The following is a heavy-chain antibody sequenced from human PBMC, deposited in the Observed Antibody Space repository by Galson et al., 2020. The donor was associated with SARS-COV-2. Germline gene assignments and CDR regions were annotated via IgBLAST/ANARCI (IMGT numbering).Heavy chain of an antibody. J-gene: IGHJ3*02. CDR3: ARDSPHGMRGYRPYDI. CDR1: GGSISSSDRY. D-gene: IGHD6-13*01. V-gene: IGHV4-39*07. Sequence: SETLSLTCTVSGGSISSSDRYWGWIRQPPGQGLEWIASIHYSGGRTYYNLSLKSLVTIFVHTSTNQFSLGLNSVTAADTAVYYCARDSPHGMRGYRPYDIWGRGTMVTVSS. CDR2: IHYSGGRT.